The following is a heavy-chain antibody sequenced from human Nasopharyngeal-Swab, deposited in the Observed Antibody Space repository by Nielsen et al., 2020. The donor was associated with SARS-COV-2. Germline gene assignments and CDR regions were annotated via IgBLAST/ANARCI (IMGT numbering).Heavy chain of an antibody. V-gene: IGHV3-23*01. J-gene: IGHJ4*02. CDR3: AREVGSGGWYTVDY. Sequence: GESLKISCAAPGFPFSTYAMTWVRQAPGKGLQWVSTIRPAADRTYYTDSVKGRFTISRDNSRNTLFLQMNMLRAEDTAVYYCAREVGSGGWYTVDYWGQGTLVTVSS. CDR1: GFPFSTYA. CDR2: IRPAADRT. D-gene: IGHD6-19*01.